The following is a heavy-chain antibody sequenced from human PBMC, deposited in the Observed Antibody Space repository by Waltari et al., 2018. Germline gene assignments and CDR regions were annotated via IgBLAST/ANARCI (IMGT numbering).Heavy chain of an antibody. CDR1: GGSVSGYY. D-gene: IGHD3-10*02. V-gene: IGHV4-34*02. Sequence: QVQVQQWGAGLLKPSETRSLTCAVYGGSVSGYYYTWFRQPPGKGLEWVGEINHSGNTKYNPSLKSRVTISLDTSKNHISLDLNSVTAADTAVYYCATSKLFGTSVEYWGQGTLVTVSS. J-gene: IGHJ4*02. CDR3: ATSKLFGTSVEY. CDR2: INHSGNT.